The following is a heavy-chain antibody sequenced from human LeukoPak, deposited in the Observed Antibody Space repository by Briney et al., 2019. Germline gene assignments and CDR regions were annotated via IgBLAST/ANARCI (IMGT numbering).Heavy chain of an antibody. V-gene: IGHV4-39*01. CDR2: VFYNGNT. Sequence: PSETLSLTCTVSGGSINTKSHYWACIRQTPGKGLEWIGSVFYNGNTYYNPSLKSRVSISVDTSKNQFSLRVTSVTAADTAVYYCAKHGEDDSGYYADFFDHYGQGTLVTVSS. D-gene: IGHD3-22*01. J-gene: IGHJ4*02. CDR3: AKHGEDDSGYYADFFDH. CDR1: GGSINTKSHY.